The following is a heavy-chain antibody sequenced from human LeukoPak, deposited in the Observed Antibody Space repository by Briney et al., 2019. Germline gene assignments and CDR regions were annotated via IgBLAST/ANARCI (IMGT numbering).Heavy chain of an antibody. CDR2: FDPEHGET. CDR3: ATDPVGYCNANGCYSVDY. J-gene: IGHJ4*02. Sequence: ASVKVSCKASGYTFTGYYMHWVRQAPGKGLEWMGGFDPEHGETVYAQKFQGRLTMTEDTSTHTAYMGLSSLRSDDTAVYYCATDPVGYCNANGCYSVDYWGQGTLVTVSS. CDR1: GYTFTGYY. D-gene: IGHD2-15*01. V-gene: IGHV1-24*01.